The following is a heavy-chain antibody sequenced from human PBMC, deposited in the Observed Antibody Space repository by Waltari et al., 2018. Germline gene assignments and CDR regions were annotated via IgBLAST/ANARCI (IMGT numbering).Heavy chain of an antibody. V-gene: IGHV5-51*01. CDR2: IYPGDSDT. D-gene: IGHD2-2*01. CDR1: GYSFTIYW. Sequence: EVQLVQSGAEVKKPGEALKISCKGSGYSFTIYWNGWAGTMNGKRLEWMGIIYPGDSDTRYSPSFQGQVTISADKSISTAYLQWSSLKASDTAMYYCARLGGVVPAAKPYYYYMDVWGKGTTVTISS. J-gene: IGHJ6*03. CDR3: ARLGGVVPAAKPYYYYMDV.